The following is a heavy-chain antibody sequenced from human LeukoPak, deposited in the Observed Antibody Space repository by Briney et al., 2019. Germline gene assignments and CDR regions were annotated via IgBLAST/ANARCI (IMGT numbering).Heavy chain of an antibody. Sequence: SETLSLTCTVSGGSISSYYWSWIRQPPGKGLEWIGYIYYTGSTNYNPSLKSRVTISVDTSNNQFSLRLSSVTAADTAVYYCARGLRPEDYFDYWGQGTLVTVSS. V-gene: IGHV4-59*01. D-gene: IGHD1-14*01. CDR2: IYYTGST. CDR1: GGSISSYY. CDR3: ARGLRPEDYFDY. J-gene: IGHJ4*02.